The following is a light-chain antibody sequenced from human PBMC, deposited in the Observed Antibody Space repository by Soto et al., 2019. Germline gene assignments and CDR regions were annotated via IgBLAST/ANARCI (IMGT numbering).Light chain of an antibody. CDR1: SSDVGGYNY. Sequence: QSVLAQPASVSGSPGQSITISCTGTSSDVGGYNYVSWYQQHPGKAPKLIIYEVSNRPSGVSNRFSGSKSGNTASLTISGLQAEDEADYYCSSYTRSSNLVFGGGTKVTVL. CDR3: SSYTRSSNLV. V-gene: IGLV2-14*01. J-gene: IGLJ3*02. CDR2: EVS.